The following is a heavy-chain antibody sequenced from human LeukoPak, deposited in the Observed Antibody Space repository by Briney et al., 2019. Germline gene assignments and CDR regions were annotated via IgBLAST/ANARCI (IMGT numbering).Heavy chain of an antibody. CDR3: ARGHHDSSTCDY. J-gene: IGHJ4*02. CDR1: GYTFTSYD. D-gene: IGHD3-22*01. V-gene: IGHV1-8*01. CDR2: MNPNSGNT. Sequence: ASVKVSCKASGYTFTSYDINWVRQATGQGLEWMGWMNPNSGNTGYAQKFQGRVTMTRNTSISTAYMELSSLRSEDTAVYYCARGHHDSSTCDYWGQGTLVTVSS.